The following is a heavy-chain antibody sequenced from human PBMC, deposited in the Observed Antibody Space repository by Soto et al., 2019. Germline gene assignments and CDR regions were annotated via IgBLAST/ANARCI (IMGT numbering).Heavy chain of an antibody. CDR1: GYSFTSYW. V-gene: IGHV5-51*01. CDR2: IYPGDSDT. Sequence: GESLKISCKGSGYSFTSYWIGWVRQMPGKGLEWMGIIYPGDSDTRYSPSFKGQIPISAYKSFSTAYLQWINMKASDTAMFYCASPVRTVGDRGDAFDIWGQGTMVTVSS. CDR3: ASPVRTVGDRGDAFDI. J-gene: IGHJ3*02. D-gene: IGHD1-1*01.